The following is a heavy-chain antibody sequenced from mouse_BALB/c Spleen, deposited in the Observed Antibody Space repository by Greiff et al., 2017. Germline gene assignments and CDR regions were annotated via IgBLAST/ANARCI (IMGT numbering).Heavy chain of an antibody. D-gene: IGHD1-1*01. CDR2: IDPANGNT. CDR3: ARDYYAAWFAY. CDR1: GFTFNDFY. J-gene: IGHJ3*01. V-gene: IGHV14-3*02. Sequence: VQLLQSGAELVKPGASVKLSCTASGFTFNDFYMHWVKQRPEQGLEWIGRIDPANGNTKYDPKFQGKATITADTSSNTAYLQLSSLTSEDTAVYYCARDYYAAWFAYWGQGTLVTVSA.